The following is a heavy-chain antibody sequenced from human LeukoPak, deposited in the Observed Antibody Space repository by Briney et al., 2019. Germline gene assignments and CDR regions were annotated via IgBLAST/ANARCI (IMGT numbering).Heavy chain of an antibody. D-gene: IGHD1-26*01. Sequence: VGSLGLSCAASGFTFSSYEMNWVRQAPGKGLEWVSYISSSGSTIYYADSVKGRFTISRDNAKNSLYLQMNSLRAEDTAVYYCARGDSGSYYFDYWGQGTLVTVSS. V-gene: IGHV3-48*03. CDR3: ARGDSGSYYFDY. CDR1: GFTFSSYE. CDR2: ISSSGSTI. J-gene: IGHJ4*02.